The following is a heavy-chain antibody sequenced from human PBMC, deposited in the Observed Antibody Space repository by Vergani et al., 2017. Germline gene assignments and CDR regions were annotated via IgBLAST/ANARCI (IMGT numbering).Heavy chain of an antibody. CDR1: GGSFSGYY. V-gene: IGHV4-34*01. Sequence: QVQLQQWGAGLFKPSETLSLTCAVYGGSFSGYYWSWIRQPPGKGLEWIGDFNHSGRTNYNPSLKGRVTISVHTSKDQFSLKLSSETAADTAVYYCARQCLPVPAAIAGSVYWFDPWGQGTLVTVSS. CDR2: FNHSGRT. D-gene: IGHD2-2*01. J-gene: IGHJ5*02. CDR3: ARQCLPVPAAIAGSVYWFDP.